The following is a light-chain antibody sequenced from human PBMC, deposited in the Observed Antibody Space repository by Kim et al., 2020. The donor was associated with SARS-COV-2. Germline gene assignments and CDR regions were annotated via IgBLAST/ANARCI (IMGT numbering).Light chain of an antibody. CDR2: YDR. V-gene: IGLV3-21*04. Sequence: SYELTQPPSVSVAPGKTASITCGGNNIGIKSVHWYQQKPGQAPVLVLYYDRVRPSGIPERFSGSNSGDTATLTISWVEAGDEADYYCQVWDSSSDHYVFGTGTKVTVL. CDR3: QVWDSSSDHYV. J-gene: IGLJ1*01. CDR1: NIGIKS.